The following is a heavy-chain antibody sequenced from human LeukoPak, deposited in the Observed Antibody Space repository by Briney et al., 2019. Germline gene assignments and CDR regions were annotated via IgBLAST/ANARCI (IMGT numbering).Heavy chain of an antibody. Sequence: GESLKISCNGSGYSFTTYLIAWVRQMPGKGLEWMGIIHPGDSGARYSPSFQGQVTVSVDRSINTAYLQWSSLKASDTAMYYCARELWGNLDYWGQGTPVTVSS. CDR2: IHPGDSGA. V-gene: IGHV5-51*01. J-gene: IGHJ4*02. CDR1: GYSFTTYL. D-gene: IGHD2-21*01. CDR3: ARELWGNLDY.